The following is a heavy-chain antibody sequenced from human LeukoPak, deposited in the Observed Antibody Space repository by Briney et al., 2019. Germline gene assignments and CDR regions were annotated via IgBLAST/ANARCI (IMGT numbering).Heavy chain of an antibody. D-gene: IGHD2-8*01. CDR1: GYTFTSYG. V-gene: IGHV1-18*01. CDR3: ARSEMVETPPDY. J-gene: IGHJ4*02. Sequence: GASVKVSCKASGYTFTSYGISWVRQAPGQGLEWMGWISAYNGNTNYAQKLQGIVTMTTDTSTSKANMELRSLRSDDTAVYYCARSEMVETPPDYWGQGTLVTVSS. CDR2: ISAYNGNT.